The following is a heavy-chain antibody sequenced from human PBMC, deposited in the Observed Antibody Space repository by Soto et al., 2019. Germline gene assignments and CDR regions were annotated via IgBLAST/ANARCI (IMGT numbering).Heavy chain of an antibody. CDR1: VYTFTSYD. D-gene: IGHD5-12*01. Sequence: ASVKVSCKASVYTFTSYDINWVRQATGPGLEWMGWISAYNGNTNYAQKLQGRVTMTTDTSTSTAYMELRSLRSDDTAVYYCARGGDSGYDKYYYGMDGWGQGTTVTVSS. CDR2: ISAYNGNT. J-gene: IGHJ6*02. CDR3: ARGGDSGYDKYYYGMDG. V-gene: IGHV1-18*01.